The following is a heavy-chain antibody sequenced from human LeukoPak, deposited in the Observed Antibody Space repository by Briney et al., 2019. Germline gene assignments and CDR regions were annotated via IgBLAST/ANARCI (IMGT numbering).Heavy chain of an antibody. CDR1: GGTFSSYA. Sequence: ASVKVSCKASGGTFSSYAISWVRQAPGQGLEWMGRIIPIFGIANYAQKFQGRVTITADKSTSTAYMKLSSLRSEDTAVYYCAGDGGQLVPSSLYYYYGMDVWGQGTTVTVSS. D-gene: IGHD6-6*01. J-gene: IGHJ6*02. CDR2: IIPIFGIA. CDR3: AGDGGQLVPSSLYYYYGMDV. V-gene: IGHV1-69*04.